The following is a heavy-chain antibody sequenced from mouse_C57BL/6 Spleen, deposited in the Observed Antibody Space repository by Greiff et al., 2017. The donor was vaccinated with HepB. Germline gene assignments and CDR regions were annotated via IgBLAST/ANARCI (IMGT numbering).Heavy chain of an antibody. V-gene: IGHV1-5*01. J-gene: IGHJ2*01. Sequence: EVQLQQSGTVLARPGASVKMSCKTSGYTFTSYWMHWVKQRPGQGLEWIGAIYPGNSDTSYNQKFKGKAKLTAVTSASTAYMELSSLTNEDSAVYDCTRRSEIYYGNLHFDYWGQGTTLTVSS. CDR1: GYTFTSYW. CDR2: IYPGNSDT. D-gene: IGHD2-1*01. CDR3: TRRSEIYYGNLHFDY.